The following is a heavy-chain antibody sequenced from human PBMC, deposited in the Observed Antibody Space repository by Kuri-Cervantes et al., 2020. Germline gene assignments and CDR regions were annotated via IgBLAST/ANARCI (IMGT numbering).Heavy chain of an antibody. CDR3: ARGEYHYDSSGFRKYSDY. D-gene: IGHD3-22*01. Sequence: SETLSLTCAVTGGSFNDYYWSWIRQAPGKGLEWIAEINHAGNRNYNPSVRSRATISVDKSKTQFSLNLTSVTAADTAVYFCARGEYHYDSSGFRKYSDYWGQGTMVTVSS. J-gene: IGHJ4*02. CDR1: GGSFNDYY. V-gene: IGHV4-34*01. CDR2: INHAGNR.